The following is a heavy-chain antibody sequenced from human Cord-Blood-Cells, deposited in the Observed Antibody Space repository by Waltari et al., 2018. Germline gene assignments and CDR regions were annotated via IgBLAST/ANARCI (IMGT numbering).Heavy chain of an antibody. CDR1: VGTFRSSA. CDR2: IIPILGIA. J-gene: IGHJ3*02. Sequence: QVQLVQSGAEVKKPGSPVKVSCKASVGTFRSSAISRVRKAPGQGLAWMGGIIPILGIANYAQKFQGRVTITADESTSTAYMELSSLRSEDTAVYYCARAFRRYSSSWYAFDIWGQGTMVTVSS. D-gene: IGHD6-13*01. CDR3: ARAFRRYSSSWYAFDI. V-gene: IGHV1-69*04.